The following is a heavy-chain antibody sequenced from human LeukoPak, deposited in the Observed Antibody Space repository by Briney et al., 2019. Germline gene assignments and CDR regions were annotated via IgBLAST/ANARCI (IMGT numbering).Heavy chain of an antibody. D-gene: IGHD6-19*01. J-gene: IGHJ4*02. CDR1: GGSFSSYY. V-gene: IGHV4-59*10. Sequence: PSETLSLTSAVYGGSFSSYYWSWIRQPAGKGLEWIGRIYTSGNTNYNPSLKSRVTISVDTSKNQFSLKLSSVTAADTAVYYCATSGGRIAVTGTLAFDYWGQGTLVTVSS. CDR2: IYTSGNT. CDR3: ATSGGRIAVTGTLAFDY.